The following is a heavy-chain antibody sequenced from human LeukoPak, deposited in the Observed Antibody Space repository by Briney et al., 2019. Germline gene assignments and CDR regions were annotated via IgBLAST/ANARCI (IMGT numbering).Heavy chain of an antibody. CDR1: GYTFINYG. Sequence: ASVKVSCKASGYTFINYGISWVRQAPGQGHEWMGWISPYNGNTNFPQKFQGRVTMTTDTSTSTAYMELRSLRSDDTAVYFCARGGSGGYYWDYWGQGTLVTVSS. D-gene: IGHD3-22*01. J-gene: IGHJ4*02. CDR2: ISPYNGNT. CDR3: ARGGSGGYYWDY. V-gene: IGHV1-18*01.